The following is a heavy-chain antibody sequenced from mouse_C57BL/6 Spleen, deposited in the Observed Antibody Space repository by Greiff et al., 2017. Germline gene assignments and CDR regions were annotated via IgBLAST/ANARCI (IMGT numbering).Heavy chain of an antibody. CDR2: NDPNSGGT. D-gene: IGHD2-4*01. CDR1: GYTFTSYW. J-gene: IGHJ2*01. V-gene: IGHV1-72*01. Sequence: VQLQQPGAELVKPGASVKLSCKASGYTFTSYWMHWVKQRPGRGLEWIGRNDPNSGGTKYNEKFKSKATLTVDKPSSTAYMQLSSLTSEDSAVYYCARYGYDYDAYFDYWGQGTTLTVSS. CDR3: ARYGYDYDAYFDY.